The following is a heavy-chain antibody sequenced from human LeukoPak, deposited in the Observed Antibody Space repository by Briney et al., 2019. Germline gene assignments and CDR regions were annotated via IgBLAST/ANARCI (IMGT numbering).Heavy chain of an antibody. D-gene: IGHD6-13*01. V-gene: IGHV4-38-2*02. J-gene: IGHJ4*02. CDR1: GYSISSGYY. CDR2: IYHSGST. CDR3: AREQQLTTGDY. Sequence: PSETLSLTCTVSGYSISSGYYWGWIRQPPGKGLEWIGSIYHSGSTYYNPSLKSRVTISVDTSKNQFSLKLSSVTAADTAVYYCAREQQLTTGDYWGQGTLVTVSS.